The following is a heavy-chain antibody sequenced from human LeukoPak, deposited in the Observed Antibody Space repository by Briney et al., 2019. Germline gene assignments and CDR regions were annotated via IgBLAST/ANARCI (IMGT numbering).Heavy chain of an antibody. V-gene: IGHV4-4*07. Sequence: SETLSLTCTVSGDSISSYYWNWIRQPAGKGLEWIGRIYISGSTNYNPSLKSRVTISVDTSKNQFSLKLSSVTAADTAVYYCARGPTMVRGVISNYYYYMDVWGKGTTVTISS. CDR3: ARGPTMVRGVISNYYYYMDV. D-gene: IGHD3-10*01. CDR1: GDSISSYY. CDR2: IYISGST. J-gene: IGHJ6*03.